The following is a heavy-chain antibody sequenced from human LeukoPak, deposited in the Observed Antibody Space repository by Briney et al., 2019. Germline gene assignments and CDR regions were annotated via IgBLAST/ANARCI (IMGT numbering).Heavy chain of an antibody. V-gene: IGHV1-46*01. CDR1: GYTFTSYY. J-gene: IGHJ3*02. CDR3: ARADSSSWYGGKGAFDI. D-gene: IGHD6-13*01. CDR2: INPSGGST. Sequence: ASVKVSCKASGYTFTSYYMHWVRQAPGQGLEWMGIINPSGGSTSYAQKFQGRVTMTRDTSTSTVYMELSSLRSEDTAVYYCARADSSSWYGGKGAFDIWGQGTMVTVAS.